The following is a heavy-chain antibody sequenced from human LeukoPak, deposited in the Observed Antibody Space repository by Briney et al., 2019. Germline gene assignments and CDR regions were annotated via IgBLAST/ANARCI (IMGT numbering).Heavy chain of an antibody. D-gene: IGHD6-19*01. J-gene: IGHJ6*03. CDR1: GFTFGSYW. CDR3: AREGSDWNYYYYMDV. CDR2: IKQDGRVT. V-gene: IGHV3-7*01. Sequence: PGRSLRLSCAASGFTFGSYWMSSVRQGPGKGLEWVANIKQDGRVTYYVDAVKGRFTICRDNAKNSLYLQMNSLRAEDPAVYYCAREGSDWNYYYYMDVWGKGTTVTISS.